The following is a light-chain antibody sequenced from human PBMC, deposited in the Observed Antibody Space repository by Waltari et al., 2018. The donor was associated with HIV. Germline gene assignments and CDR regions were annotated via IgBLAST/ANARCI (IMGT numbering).Light chain of an antibody. Sequence: QSVLTQPPSASGTPGQRVTIPCSGSSSNIGSNTVTWYQQLPGTAPKLLIYSNNQRPSGVPDRFSGSKSGTSASLAISGLQSEDEADYYCAAWDDSLNGLVFGTGTKVTVL. CDR2: SNN. V-gene: IGLV1-44*01. CDR3: AAWDDSLNGLV. J-gene: IGLJ1*01. CDR1: SSNIGSNT.